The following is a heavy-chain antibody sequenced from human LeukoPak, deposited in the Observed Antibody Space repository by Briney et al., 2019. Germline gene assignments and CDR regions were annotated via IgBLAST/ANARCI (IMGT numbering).Heavy chain of an antibody. CDR3: ATVSYELGYCGGGTCLGFDY. Sequence: PSETLSLTCTVSGGSISSYYWSWIRQPPGKGLEWIGYIYYSGSTNYNPSLKSRVTISLDTSKNQFSLKLSSVTAADTAVYYCATVSYELGYCGGGTCLGFDYWGQGTLVTVSS. J-gene: IGHJ4*02. V-gene: IGHV4-59*08. CDR1: GGSISSYY. CDR2: IYYSGST. D-gene: IGHD2-15*01.